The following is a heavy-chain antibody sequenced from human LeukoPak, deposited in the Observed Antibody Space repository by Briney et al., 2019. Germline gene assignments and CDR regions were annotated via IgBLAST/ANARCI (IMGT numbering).Heavy chain of an antibody. J-gene: IGHJ4*02. D-gene: IGHD5-12*01. CDR1: GFTFSSHS. V-gene: IGHV3-48*01. CDR3: ARDGSVDLDYFDY. CDR2: ISSSSSTI. Sequence: PGGSLRLSCAASGFTFSSHSMNWVRQAPGKGLEWVSYISSSSSTIYYADSVKGRFTISRDNAKNSLYLQMNSLTAEDTAVYYCARDGSVDLDYFDYWGQGTLVTVSS.